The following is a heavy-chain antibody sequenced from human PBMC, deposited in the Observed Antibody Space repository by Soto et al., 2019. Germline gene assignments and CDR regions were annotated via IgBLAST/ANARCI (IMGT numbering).Heavy chain of an antibody. CDR2: ISWNSNTI. CDR3: AKPYNYDFWSGYYASDY. V-gene: IGHV3-9*01. CDR1: GFTFDDYA. Sequence: PGGSLRLSCAASGFTFDDYAMHLVRQAAGKGLEWVSGISWNSNTIVYADSVKGRFTISRDNSKNTLYLQMNSLRAEDTAVYYCAKPYNYDFWSGYYASDYWGQGTLVTVSS. J-gene: IGHJ4*02. D-gene: IGHD3-3*01.